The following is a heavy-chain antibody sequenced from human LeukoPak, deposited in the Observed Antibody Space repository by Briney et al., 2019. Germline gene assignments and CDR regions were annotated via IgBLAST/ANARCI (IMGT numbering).Heavy chain of an antibody. V-gene: IGHV3-49*04. CDR1: GFTFGDYA. CDR3: TKDQTPYN. Sequence: GGSLRLSCAASGFTFGDYAMTWVRQAPGKGLEWVGFIRIKGYGGTPEYAASVKDRFTISRDDSKSIAYLQMNSLKTEDTAVYYCTKDQTPYNWGQGTLVTVS. D-gene: IGHD2-15*01. CDR2: IRIKGYGGTP. J-gene: IGHJ4*02.